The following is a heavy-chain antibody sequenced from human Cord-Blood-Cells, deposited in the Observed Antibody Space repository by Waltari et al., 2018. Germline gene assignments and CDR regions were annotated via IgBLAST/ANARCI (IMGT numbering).Heavy chain of an antibody. V-gene: IGHV3-23*01. CDR2: ISGSGGST. D-gene: IGHD3-22*01. CDR1: GFTFSSYA. Sequence: EVQLLESGGGLVQPGGSLRLSCAASGFTFSSYAMSWVRQAPGKGLEWDSAISGSGGSTYYADSVKGRFTISRDNSKNTLYLQMNSLRADDTAVYYCAKEHYYDSSGYYGWGQGTLVTVSS. J-gene: IGHJ4*02. CDR3: AKEHYYDSSGYYG.